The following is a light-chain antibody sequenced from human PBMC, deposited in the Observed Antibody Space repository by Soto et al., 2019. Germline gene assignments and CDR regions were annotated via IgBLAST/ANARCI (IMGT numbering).Light chain of an antibody. V-gene: IGKV1-5*01. Sequence: DIQMTQSPSTLSASVGDGVTITCRASQNISVWLAWYQQGPGKAPKILIYDASSLETGVPSRFSGSGSGTEATHPFRSMQAHDSATYYCQQSDSSSTTFGQGNKLEIK. J-gene: IGKJ2*01. CDR2: DAS. CDR1: QNISVW. CDR3: QQSDSSSTT.